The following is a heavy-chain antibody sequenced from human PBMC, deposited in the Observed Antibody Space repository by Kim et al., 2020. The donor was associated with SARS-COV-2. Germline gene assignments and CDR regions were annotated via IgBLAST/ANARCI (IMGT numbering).Heavy chain of an antibody. CDR3: TTGKYNGGWYSPT. J-gene: IGHJ4*02. Sequence: GGSLRLSCAASGFTFSNAWMSWVRQAPGKGLEWVGRIKSKTDGGTTDYAAPVKGRFTISRDDSKNTLYLQMNSLKNEDTAVYYCTTGKYNGGWYSPTGGQGTLVTVSS. V-gene: IGHV3-15*01. CDR1: GFTFSNAW. D-gene: IGHD6-19*01. CDR2: IKSKTDGGTT.